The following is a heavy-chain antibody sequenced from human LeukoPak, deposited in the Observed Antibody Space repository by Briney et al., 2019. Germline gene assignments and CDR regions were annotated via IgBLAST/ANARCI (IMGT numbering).Heavy chain of an antibody. V-gene: IGHV5-51*01. CDR2: IWPGDSDT. J-gene: IGHJ5*02. CDR1: GYIFTNYW. CDR3: ARHASIGARQNWFAP. Sequence: GEPLKISCKGSGYIFTNYWIGWVRQMPGEGLEWMGIIWPGDSDTRYSPSCQGHVTISVDKSINTAYLQSSNLQASDTAIYYCARHASIGARQNWFAPWGQGTLVTVSP. D-gene: IGHD6-6*01.